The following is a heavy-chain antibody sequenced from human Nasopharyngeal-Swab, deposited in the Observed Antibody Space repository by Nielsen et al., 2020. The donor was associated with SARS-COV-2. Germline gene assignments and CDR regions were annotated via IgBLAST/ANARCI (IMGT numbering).Heavy chain of an antibody. CDR2: IYYSGST. V-gene: IGHV4-39*01. Sequence: SETLSLTCTVSGGSISSSSYYWGWIRQPPGKGLEWIGSIYYSGSTYYNPSLKSRVTISVDTSKNQFSLKLSSVTAADTAVYYCARQIWLRFSWFDPWGLGTLVTVSS. CDR1: GGSISSSSYY. J-gene: IGHJ5*02. CDR3: ARQIWLRFSWFDP. D-gene: IGHD5-12*01.